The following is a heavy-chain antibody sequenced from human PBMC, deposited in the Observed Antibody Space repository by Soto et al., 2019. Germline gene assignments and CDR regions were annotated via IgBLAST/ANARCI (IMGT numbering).Heavy chain of an antibody. CDR2: FYYSGST. Sequence: PSETLSLTCTVSGGSISSGGYYWSWIRQHPGKGLEWIGYFYYSGSTYYNPSLKSRVTISVDTSKNQFSLKLSSVTAADTAVYYCARDGVVAAKDYYYGMDVWGQGTTVTVSS. CDR1: GGSISSGGYY. CDR3: ARDGVVAAKDYYYGMDV. V-gene: IGHV4-31*03. D-gene: IGHD2-15*01. J-gene: IGHJ6*02.